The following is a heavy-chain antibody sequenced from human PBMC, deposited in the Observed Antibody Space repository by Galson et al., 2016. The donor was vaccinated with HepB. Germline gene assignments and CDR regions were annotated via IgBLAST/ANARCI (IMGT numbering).Heavy chain of an antibody. Sequence: ETLSLTCTVSGGSISYSNYYWGWIRQPPGKGLEWIGEIYHTGSTNYSPSLKSRLTITVDKSKNQLSLKLSSVTAADTAVYYCARDQAGEAQRRPLGYWGQGTLVTVSS. J-gene: IGHJ4*02. CDR2: IYHTGST. CDR1: GGSISYSNYY. V-gene: IGHV4-39*07. D-gene: IGHD1-14*01. CDR3: ARDQAGEAQRRPLGY.